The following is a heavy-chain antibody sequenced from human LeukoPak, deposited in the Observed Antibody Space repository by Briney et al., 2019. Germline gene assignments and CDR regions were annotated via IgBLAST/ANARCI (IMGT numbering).Heavy chain of an antibody. CDR2: IKLDGSEK. D-gene: IGHD5-18*01. J-gene: IGHJ4*02. CDR1: GFTFSNYW. Sequence: GGSLRLSCIASGFTFSNYWMTWVRQAPGKGLEWVANIKLDGSEKYYVDSVKGRFTISRDKAQNSVYLQMNSLRVEDTALYYCARGGSVDTASDGDYWGQGTLVTVSS. V-gene: IGHV3-7*01. CDR3: ARGGSVDTASDGDY.